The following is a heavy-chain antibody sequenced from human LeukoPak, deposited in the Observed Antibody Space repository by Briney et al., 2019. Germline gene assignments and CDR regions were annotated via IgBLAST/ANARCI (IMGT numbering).Heavy chain of an antibody. CDR2: ISAYNGNT. D-gene: IGHD3-22*01. V-gene: IGHV1-18*01. CDR3: ARVSGMIVAVIDHRHDY. CDR1: GYTFTIYG. Sequence: ASVKVSFKASGYTFTIYGISWVRQAPGQGLEWMGWISAYNGNTNYAQKLQGRVTMTTDTSTSTAYMELRSLRSDDTAVYYCARVSGMIVAVIDHRHDYWGQGTLVTVSS. J-gene: IGHJ4*02.